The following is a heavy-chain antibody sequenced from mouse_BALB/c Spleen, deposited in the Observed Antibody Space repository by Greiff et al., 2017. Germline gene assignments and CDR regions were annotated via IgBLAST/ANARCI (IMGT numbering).Heavy chain of an antibody. CDR2: IYPGNVNT. D-gene: IGHD1-1*01. CDR3: AIEGSYGSRGWYYDV. Sequence: QVQLKQSGPELVKPGASVRISCKASGYTFTSYYIYWVKQRPGQGLEWIGWIYPGNVNTKYNEKFKGKATLTADKSSSTAYMQLSSLTSEYTAVYYCAIEGSYGSRGWYYDVWGAGTTVTGSS. CDR1: GYTFTSYY. J-gene: IGHJ1*01. V-gene: IGHV1S56*01.